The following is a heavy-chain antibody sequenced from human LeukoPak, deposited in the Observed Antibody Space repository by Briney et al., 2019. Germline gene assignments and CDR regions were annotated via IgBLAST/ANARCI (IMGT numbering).Heavy chain of an antibody. J-gene: IGHJ4*02. CDR1: GYTFTSYG. V-gene: IGHV1-2*06. Sequence: ASVKVSCKASGYTFTSYGISWVRQAPGQGLEWMGRINPNSGGTNYAQKFQGRVTMTRDTSISTAYMELSRLRSDDTAVYYCARGEIVGATKLKIMPDYWGQGTLATVSS. D-gene: IGHD1-26*01. CDR2: INPNSGGT. CDR3: ARGEIVGATKLKIMPDY.